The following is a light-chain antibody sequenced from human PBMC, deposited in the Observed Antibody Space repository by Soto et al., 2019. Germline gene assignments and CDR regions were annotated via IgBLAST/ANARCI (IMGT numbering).Light chain of an antibody. V-gene: IGLV2-14*01. CDR2: DVS. Sequence: QSALTQPASVSGSPGQSITISCTGTSSDVGGYNYVSWYQQHPGKAPKLMIYDVSNRPSGVSNRFSGSKSGNTASLTISGSQAEDEADYYCSSYTSSSTLVVFGGGTQLTVL. CDR3: SSYTSSSTLVV. J-gene: IGLJ2*01. CDR1: SSDVGGYNY.